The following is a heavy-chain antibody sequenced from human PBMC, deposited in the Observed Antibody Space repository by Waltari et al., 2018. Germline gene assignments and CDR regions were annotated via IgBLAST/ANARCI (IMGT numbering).Heavy chain of an antibody. D-gene: IGHD3-10*01. Sequence: EVELVQSGAEVKKPGANVKISCKASGYPFMADFMHWVQQDPGKGLEWMGRIDPEDGETVYSEKFQGRVTITADTSTDTAYMELSSLTSGDTAVYYCAPLPGGSGQTFDYWGQGTLVTVSS. CDR1: GYPFMADF. J-gene: IGHJ4*02. CDR2: IDPEDGET. CDR3: APLPGGSGQTFDY. V-gene: IGHV1-69-2*01.